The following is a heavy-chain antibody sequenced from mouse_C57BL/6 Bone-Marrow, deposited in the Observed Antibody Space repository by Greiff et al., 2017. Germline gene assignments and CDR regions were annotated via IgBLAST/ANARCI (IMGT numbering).Heavy chain of an antibody. D-gene: IGHD1-2*01. Sequence: QVTLKVCGPGILQPSQTLSLTCSFSGFSLSTSGMGVSWIRQPSGKGLEWLAHIYWDDAKRYNPSLKSRLAISKDTSRNQVFLKITSVDTADTATYYCARGLLRPHYYALDYWGQGTSVTVSS. V-gene: IGHV8-12*01. CDR1: GFSLSTSGMG. CDR2: IYWDDAK. J-gene: IGHJ4*01. CDR3: ARGLLRPHYYALDY.